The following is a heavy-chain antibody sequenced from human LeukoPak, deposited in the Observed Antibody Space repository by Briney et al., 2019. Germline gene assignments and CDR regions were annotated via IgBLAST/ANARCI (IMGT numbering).Heavy chain of an antibody. CDR2: ISSSRSTI. J-gene: IGHJ4*02. D-gene: IGHD2-21*02. CDR3: ARDGLAYCGGDCSLPFDY. Sequence: PGGSLRLSCAASGFTFSIYSMNWVRQAPGKGLEWVSYISSSRSTIYYADSVKGRFTISRDNAKNSLYLQMNSLRAEDTAVYYCARDGLAYCGGDCSLPFDYWGQGTLVTVSS. CDR1: GFTFSIYS. V-gene: IGHV3-48*01.